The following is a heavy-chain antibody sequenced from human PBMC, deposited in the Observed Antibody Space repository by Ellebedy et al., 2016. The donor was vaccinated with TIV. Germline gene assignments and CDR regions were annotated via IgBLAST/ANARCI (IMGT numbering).Heavy chain of an antibody. CDR1: RFNFRSYW. CDR2: IDQDGSDT. CDR3: ATDGSYGDYLSPAHAFVF. D-gene: IGHD4-17*01. Sequence: GESLKISCAASRFNFRSYWMTWVRQPPGKGLEWVANIDQDGSDTYYVDSVRGRFTIARDNAKNSLYLQMNSLRAEDTALYYCATDGSYGDYLSPAHAFVFWGQGTMVTVSS. V-gene: IGHV3-7*01. J-gene: IGHJ3*01.